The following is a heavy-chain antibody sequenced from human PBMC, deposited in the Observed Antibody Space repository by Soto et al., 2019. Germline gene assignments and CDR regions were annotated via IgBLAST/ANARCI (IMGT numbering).Heavy chain of an antibody. V-gene: IGHV1-69*12. CDR1: GDTFNKYA. Sequence: QVQLEQSGAEVKTLGSSVKVSCKASGDTFNKYAISWVRQAPGQGLEWMGGIIPIFGTANYAPQFQARVTITADEATSTAYMELTSLKSDDTAVYFCARGARFLEWLSFDHWGQGTLVTVSS. CDR2: IIPIFGTA. J-gene: IGHJ4*02. CDR3: ARGARFLEWLSFDH. D-gene: IGHD3-3*01.